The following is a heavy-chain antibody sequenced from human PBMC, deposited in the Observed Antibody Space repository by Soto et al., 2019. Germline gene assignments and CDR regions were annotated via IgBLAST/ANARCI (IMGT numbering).Heavy chain of an antibody. CDR2: MNPNSGST. J-gene: IGHJ6*02. CDR3: ARVHYYDSSGYYLMDV. CDR1: GYTFTSYD. V-gene: IGHV1-8*01. D-gene: IGHD3-22*01. Sequence: GASVKVSCKASGYTFTSYDINWVRQATGQGLEWMGWMNPNSGSTGYAQKFQGRVTMTRNTSISTVYMELSSLRSEDTAVYYCARVHYYDSSGYYLMDVWGQGTTVTVSS.